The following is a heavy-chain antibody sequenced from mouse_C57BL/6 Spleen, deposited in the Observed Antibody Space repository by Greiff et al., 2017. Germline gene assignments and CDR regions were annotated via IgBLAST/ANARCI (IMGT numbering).Heavy chain of an antibody. J-gene: IGHJ4*01. CDR3: ARMGLGTMDY. Sequence: QVQLQQPGAVLVRPGSSVKLSCKASGYTFTSYWMDLVKQRPGQGLEWIGNLYPSDSETHYNQKFKVKATLTVDNSSSTAYMKLSSLTSEDSAFYYCARMGLGTMDYWGQGTSVTVSS. D-gene: IGHD3-3*01. V-gene: IGHV1-61*01. CDR1: GYTFTSYW. CDR2: LYPSDSET.